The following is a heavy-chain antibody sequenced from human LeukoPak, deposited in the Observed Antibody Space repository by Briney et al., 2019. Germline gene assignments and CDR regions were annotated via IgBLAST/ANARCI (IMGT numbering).Heavy chain of an antibody. J-gene: IGHJ4*02. CDR1: GFTFSSYW. V-gene: IGHV3-74*01. D-gene: IGHD3-9*01. CDR2: INSDGSST. CDR3: ARASFERVLRYFDWLLSY. Sequence: GGSLRLSCAASGFTFSSYWMHWVRQAPGKGLVWVSRINSDGSSTSYADSVKGRFTISRDNAKNTLYLQMNSLRAEDTAVYYCARASFERVLRYFDWLLSYWGQGTLVTVSS.